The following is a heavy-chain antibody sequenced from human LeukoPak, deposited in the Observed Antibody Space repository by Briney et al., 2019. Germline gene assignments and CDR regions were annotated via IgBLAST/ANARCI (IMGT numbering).Heavy chain of an antibody. D-gene: IGHD2-21*01. CDR1: GYSISSGYY. Sequence: SETLSLTCAVSGYSISSGYYWGWIRQPPGKGLEWIGSIYHSGSTYYNPSLKSRVTISVDTSKNQFSLKLSSVTAADTAVYYCARCVFIWGQGTIVTVSS. CDR2: IYHSGST. CDR3: ARCVFI. J-gene: IGHJ3*02. V-gene: IGHV4-38-2*01.